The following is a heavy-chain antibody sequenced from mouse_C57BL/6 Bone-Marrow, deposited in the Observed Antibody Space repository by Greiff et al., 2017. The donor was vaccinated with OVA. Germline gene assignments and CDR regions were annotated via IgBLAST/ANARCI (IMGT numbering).Heavy chain of an antibody. D-gene: IGHD1-1*01. J-gene: IGHJ2*01. CDR1: GYTFTDYY. V-gene: IGHV1-26*01. Sequence: VQLQQSGPELVKPGASVKISCKASGYTFTDYYMNWVKQSHGKSLEWIGDINPNNGGTSYNQKFKGKATLTVDKSSSTAYMVLRSLTSAYFAVYYCARFGYYYGSSYRFDYWGQGTTLTVSS. CDR2: INPNNGGT. CDR3: ARFGYYYGSSYRFDY.